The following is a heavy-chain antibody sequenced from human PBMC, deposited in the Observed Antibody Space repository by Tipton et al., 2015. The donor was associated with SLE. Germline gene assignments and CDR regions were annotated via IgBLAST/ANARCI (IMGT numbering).Heavy chain of an antibody. V-gene: IGHV4-59*01. CDR2: VYSSGST. D-gene: IGHD6-13*01. Sequence: PGLVKPSETLSLTCTVSGGSISGYYWSWIRQSPGEGLEWIGYVYSSGSTHYNPSLKSRVTISVDASKNQFSLRLTSLTAADTAVYYCARVVYSFSDAFDIWGQGTLVTVSA. CDR1: GGSISGYY. J-gene: IGHJ3*02. CDR3: ARVVYSFSDAFDI.